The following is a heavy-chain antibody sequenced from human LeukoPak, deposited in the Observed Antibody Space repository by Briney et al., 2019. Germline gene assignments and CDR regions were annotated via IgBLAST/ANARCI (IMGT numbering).Heavy chain of an antibody. CDR2: INQSGGT. CDR1: GGSFSGYY. D-gene: IGHD2-2*02. CDR3: ARFSYCIGSSCNTAND. J-gene: IGHJ4*02. Sequence: PSETLSLTCAVYGGSFSGYYWSWIRQPPGKGLEWIGEINQSGGTNYNPSLKSRVTVSVDTSKNQFSLNLSSVTAADTAVYYCARFSYCIGSSCNTANDWGQGTLVTVSS. V-gene: IGHV4-34*01.